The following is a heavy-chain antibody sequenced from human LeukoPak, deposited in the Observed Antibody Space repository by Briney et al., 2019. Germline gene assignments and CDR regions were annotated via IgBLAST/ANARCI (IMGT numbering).Heavy chain of an antibody. V-gene: IGHV3-48*02. J-gene: IGHJ3*02. CDR3: LRCALSYAVDI. Sequence: GGSLRLSCAASGVTFSSYSMRWGCQAPGKGLEWLSYISRSSTTIYNADSIKGRFTISRDNAKNSLYLQMNSLRDEDTAEYYCLRCALSYAVDIWGQGTMVTVSS. CDR2: ISRSSTTI. D-gene: IGHD3-16*01. CDR1: GVTFSSYS.